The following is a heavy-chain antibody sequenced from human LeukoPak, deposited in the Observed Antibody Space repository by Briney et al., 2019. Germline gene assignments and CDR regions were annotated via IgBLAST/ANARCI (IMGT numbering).Heavy chain of an antibody. CDR3: AVVVIGREWWFDP. V-gene: IGHV1-2*02. D-gene: IGHD2-21*01. J-gene: IGHJ5*02. CDR1: GYTFTGYY. Sequence: ASVKVSCKASGYTFTGYYMHWVRQAPGRGLEYMGWISPKNGGTKYAQNFQGRVTMTRDTSISTMYMELRSLTSDDTAVYYCAVVVIGREWWFDPWGQGTLVTVSS. CDR2: ISPKNGGT.